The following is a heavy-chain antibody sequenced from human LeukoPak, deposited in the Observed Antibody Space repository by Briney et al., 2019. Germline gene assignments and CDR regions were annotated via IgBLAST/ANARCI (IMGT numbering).Heavy chain of an antibody. CDR2: ISGSGGST. CDR1: GFTFSSYA. V-gene: IGHV3-23*01. Sequence: GGSLRLSCAASGFTFSSYAMSWVRQAPGKGLEWVSAISGSGGSTYYADSVKGRFTISRDNSKNTLYLQMNSLRAEDTAVYYCAKVPEDYYYYYMDVWGKGTTVTVSS. J-gene: IGHJ6*03. CDR3: AKVPEDYYYYYMDV.